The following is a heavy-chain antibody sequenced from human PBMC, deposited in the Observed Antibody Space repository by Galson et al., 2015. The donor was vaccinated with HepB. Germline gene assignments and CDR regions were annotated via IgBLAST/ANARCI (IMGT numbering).Heavy chain of an antibody. CDR3: AKIPMTTVTTGWFDP. Sequence: SLRLSCAASGFTFSIYAMNWVRQAPGKGLEWVSAISGSGGSKYYADSVKGRFTISRDNSRNTLYLQMNSLRAEDTAVYYCAKIPMTTVTTGWFDPWGQGTLVTVSS. J-gene: IGHJ5*02. CDR1: GFTFSIYA. CDR2: ISGSGGSK. D-gene: IGHD4-17*01. V-gene: IGHV3-23*01.